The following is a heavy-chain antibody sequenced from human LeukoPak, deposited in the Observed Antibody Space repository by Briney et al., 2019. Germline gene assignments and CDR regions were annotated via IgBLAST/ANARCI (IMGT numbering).Heavy chain of an antibody. J-gene: IGHJ6*03. V-gene: IGHV1-8*01. CDR3: ARGYCSSTSCYFYYYYYYMDV. CDR2: MNPNSGNT. Sequence: ASVKVSCKASGYTFTSYDINWVRQAPGQGLEWMGWMNPNSGNTGYAQKFQGRVTMTRNTSISTAYMELSSLRSEDTAVYYCARGYCSSTSCYFYYYYYYMDVWGKGTTVTVSS. CDR1: GYTFTSYD. D-gene: IGHD2-2*01.